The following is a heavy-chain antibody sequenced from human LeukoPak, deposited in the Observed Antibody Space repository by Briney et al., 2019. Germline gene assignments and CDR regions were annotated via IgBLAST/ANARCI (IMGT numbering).Heavy chain of an antibody. CDR2: ISPNSDGT. D-gene: IGHD6-6*01. V-gene: IGHV1-2*06. Sequence: ASVKVSCTASGYTLTGYYMHWVRQAPGQGLEWMGRISPNSDGTNYAQKFQGRVTMTRDASISTAYMELSRLRSDDTAVYYCARALIAADDYWGQGTLVTVSS. J-gene: IGHJ4*02. CDR1: GYTLTGYY. CDR3: ARALIAADDY.